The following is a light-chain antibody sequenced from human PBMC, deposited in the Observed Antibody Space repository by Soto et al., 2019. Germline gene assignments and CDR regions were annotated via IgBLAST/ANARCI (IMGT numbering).Light chain of an antibody. J-gene: IGLJ1*01. CDR2: EVS. CDR1: NSDIGGYNS. CDR3: NSYGGSTTLV. V-gene: IGLV2-14*01. Sequence: QSALTQPASVSGSPGQSITISCTGTNSDIGGYNSVSWFQQHPSKAPKLIIYEVSQRPSGVSIRFSGSKSGNTASLTISGLQAADEADYYCNSYGGSTTLVFGTGTKLTVL.